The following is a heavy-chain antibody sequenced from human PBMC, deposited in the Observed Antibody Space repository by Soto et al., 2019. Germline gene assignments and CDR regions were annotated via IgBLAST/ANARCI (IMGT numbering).Heavy chain of an antibody. CDR1: GGSISSGGYY. Sequence: SETLSLTCTVSGGSISSGGYYWSWIRQHPGKGLEWIGYIYYSGSTYYNPSLKSRVTISVDTSKNQFSLKLSSVTAADTAVYYCARDRSPCSGSYYNEDAFDIWGQATMVTVSS. J-gene: IGHJ3*02. V-gene: IGHV4-31*03. CDR2: IYYSGST. CDR3: ARDRSPCSGSYYNEDAFDI. D-gene: IGHD3-10*02.